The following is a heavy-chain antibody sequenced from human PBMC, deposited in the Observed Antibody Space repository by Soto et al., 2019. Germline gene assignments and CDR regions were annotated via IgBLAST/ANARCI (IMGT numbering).Heavy chain of an antibody. CDR1: GGTFSPYT. Sequence: QVQLVQSGAEVKKPGSSVKVSCKASGGTFSPYTVNWVRQAPGQGLEWMGRIIPFLGVTNYAQKFQARVTHTADTSPTTAYMELSGLRFEDTAVYYCARDWESTVSTWSFGAFWGRGTLVTVSS. J-gene: IGHJ4*02. CDR2: IIPFLGVT. V-gene: IGHV1-69*08. CDR3: ARDWESTVSTWSFGAF. D-gene: IGHD3-10*01.